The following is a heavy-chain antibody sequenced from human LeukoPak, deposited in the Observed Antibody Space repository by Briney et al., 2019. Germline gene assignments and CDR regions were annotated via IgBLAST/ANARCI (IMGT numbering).Heavy chain of an antibody. CDR3: AKLPSGCGGTCPFDF. D-gene: IGHD2-15*01. CDR1: GGSLSSSF. Sequence: PSETLSLTCTVSGGSLSSSFWSWIPQPAGKGLEWIGRIYASGTTYYNPSLKSRVTMSVDTSKNQFSLKLTSVTAADTAVYYCAKLPSGCGGTCPFDFWGQGTLVTVSS. V-gene: IGHV4-4*07. J-gene: IGHJ4*02. CDR2: IYASGTT.